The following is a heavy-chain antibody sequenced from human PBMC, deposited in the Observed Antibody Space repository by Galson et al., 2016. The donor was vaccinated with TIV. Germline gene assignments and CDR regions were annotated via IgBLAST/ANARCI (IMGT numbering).Heavy chain of an antibody. V-gene: IGHV1-18*04. CDR3: ARDAPYSSSWSIDY. Sequence: VKVSCKASGYTFTNYGISWVRPAPGQGLEWMGWISGYDTNTEYVQKLQDRVTMTKDTSTSTAYMELRSLRYDYTAVYYCARDAPYSSSWSIDYWGQGSLVTVSS. D-gene: IGHD6-13*01. CDR2: ISGYDTNT. J-gene: IGHJ4*02. CDR1: GYTFTNYG.